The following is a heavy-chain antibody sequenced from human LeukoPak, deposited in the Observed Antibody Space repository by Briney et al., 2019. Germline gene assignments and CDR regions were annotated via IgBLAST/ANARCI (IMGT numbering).Heavy chain of an antibody. V-gene: IGHV3-30-3*01. J-gene: IGHJ4*02. CDR3: ARGSSGSPLAFDY. D-gene: IGHD1-26*01. CDR1: GFTFSSYA. CDR2: ISYDGSNK. Sequence: PGRSLRLSCAASGFTFSSYAMHWVRQAPGKGLEWVAVISYDGSNKYYADSVKGRFTISRDNSKNTLYLQMNSLRAEDTAVYYCARGSSGSPLAFDYWGQGTLVTVSS.